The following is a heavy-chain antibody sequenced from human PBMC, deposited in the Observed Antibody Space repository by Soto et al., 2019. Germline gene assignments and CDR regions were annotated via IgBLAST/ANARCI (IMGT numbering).Heavy chain of an antibody. J-gene: IGHJ4*02. CDR1: GFRFSDYW. CDR2: IKTDGSST. D-gene: IGHD5-18*01. CDR3: AKREGNTYGLFH. V-gene: IGHV3-74*01. Sequence: EVQLVQSGGGLVQPGGSLRLSCAASGFRFSDYWIHWVRQTPGKGLEWVSRIKTDGSSTDYADSVKGRFTISRDNAKSTLYLQMNSLSGEDMAVYYCAKREGNTYGLFHWGQGTLVTVSS.